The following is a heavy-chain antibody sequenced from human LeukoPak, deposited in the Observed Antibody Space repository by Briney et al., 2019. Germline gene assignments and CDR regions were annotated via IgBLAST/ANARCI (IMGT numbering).Heavy chain of an antibody. J-gene: IGHJ3*02. CDR2: MNPNSGNT. Sequence: ASVKVSCKASGYTFTSYDINWVRQATGQGLEWMGWMNPNSGNTGYAQKFQGRVTMTRNTSLSTAYMELSSLRSEDTAVYYCARSYGDGDAFDIWGQGTMVTVSS. D-gene: IGHD4-17*01. CDR1: GYTFTSYD. CDR3: ARSYGDGDAFDI. V-gene: IGHV1-8*01.